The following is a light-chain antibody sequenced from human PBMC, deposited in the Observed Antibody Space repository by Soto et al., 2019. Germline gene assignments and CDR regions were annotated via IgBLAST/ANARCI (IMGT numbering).Light chain of an antibody. J-gene: IGKJ2*01. V-gene: IGKV1-5*03. CDR3: QQYSTRYT. CDR2: KAS. Sequence: DIQMTQSPSTLSASVGDRVTITCRASQSIDSWLAWYQQKPGKAPKLLIYKASILESGVPSRFSGSGSGTEFTLTISSLQPDDFATYYCQQYSTRYTFGRGTKLEIK. CDR1: QSIDSW.